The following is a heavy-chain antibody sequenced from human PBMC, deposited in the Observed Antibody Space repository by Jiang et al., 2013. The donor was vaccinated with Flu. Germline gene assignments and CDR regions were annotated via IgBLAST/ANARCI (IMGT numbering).Heavy chain of an antibody. J-gene: IGHJ6*02. V-gene: IGHV6-1*01. D-gene: IGHD6-6*01. CDR2: TYYRSKWYN. CDR3: ARDQIAARPFRGAYYYGMDV. Sequence: QTLSLTCAISGDSVSSNSAAWNWIRQSPSRGLEWLGRTYYRSKWYNDYAVSVKSRITINPDTSKNQFSLQLNSVTPEDTAVYYCARDQIAARPFRGAYYYGMDVWGQGTTVTVSS. CDR1: GDSVSSNSAA.